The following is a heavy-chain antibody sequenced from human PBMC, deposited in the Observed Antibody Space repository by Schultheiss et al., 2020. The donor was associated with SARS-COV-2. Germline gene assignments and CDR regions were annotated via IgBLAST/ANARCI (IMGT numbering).Heavy chain of an antibody. CDR2: ISWNSGSI. CDR3: ARVGYSYGTSSYYFDY. CDR1: GFTVSSNY. J-gene: IGHJ4*02. V-gene: IGHV3-20*04. Sequence: GGSLRLSCAASGFTVSSNYMSWVRQAPGKGLEWVSGISWNSGSIGYADSVKGRFTISRDNAKNSLYLQMNSLRAADTALYYCARVGYSYGTSSYYFDYWGQGTLVTVSS. D-gene: IGHD5-18*01.